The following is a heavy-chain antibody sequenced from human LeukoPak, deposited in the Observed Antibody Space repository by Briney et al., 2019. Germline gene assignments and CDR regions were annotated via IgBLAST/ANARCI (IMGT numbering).Heavy chain of an antibody. J-gene: IGHJ4*02. CDR3: AKDLEYYYDSSGTFDY. CDR1: GFTFDDYA. Sequence: GGSLRLSCAASGFTFDDYAMHWVRQAPGKGLEWVSGISWNSGSIGHADSVKGRFTISRDNAKNSLYLQMNSLRAEDTALYYCAKDLEYYYDSSGTFDYWGQGTLVTVSS. CDR2: ISWNSGSI. V-gene: IGHV3-9*01. D-gene: IGHD3-22*01.